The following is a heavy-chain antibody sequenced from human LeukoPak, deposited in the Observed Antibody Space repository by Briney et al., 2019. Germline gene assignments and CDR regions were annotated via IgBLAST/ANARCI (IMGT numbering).Heavy chain of an antibody. J-gene: IGHJ4*02. CDR2: INHSGST. V-gene: IGHV4-34*01. Sequence: SETLSLTCAVYGGSFSGYYWSWIRQPPGKGLEWIGEINHSGSTNYNPSLKSRVTISVDTSKNQFSLILSSVTAADTAVYYCARGESGYWGQGTLVTVSS. CDR3: ARGESGY. CDR1: GGSFSGYY.